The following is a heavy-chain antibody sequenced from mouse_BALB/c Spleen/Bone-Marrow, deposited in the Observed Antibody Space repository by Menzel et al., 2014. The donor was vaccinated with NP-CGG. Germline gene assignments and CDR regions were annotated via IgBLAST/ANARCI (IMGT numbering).Heavy chain of an antibody. CDR1: GFTFSGYY. D-gene: IGHD1-1*01. J-gene: IGHJ3*01. Sequence: EVQLVESGGGLVKPGGSLKLSCAASGFTFSGYYMYWVRQTPEKRLEWVATISDGGSYTYYPDSVKGRFTISRDNAKNNLYLQMSSLKSEDTAMYYCANYYGSTWFAYWGQGTLVTVSA. CDR3: ANYYGSTWFAY. V-gene: IGHV5-4*02. CDR2: ISDGGSYT.